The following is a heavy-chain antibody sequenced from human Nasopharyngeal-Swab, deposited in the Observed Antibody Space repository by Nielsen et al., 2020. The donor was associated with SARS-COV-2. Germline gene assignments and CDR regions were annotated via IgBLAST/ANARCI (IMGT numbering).Heavy chain of an antibody. Sequence: GGSLRLSCEASGFTFSRYGMHWVRQAPGKGLEWVTVIWFDGSKKYYADSVKGRFTVSRDNSKNTLYLQMSSLRAEDTAVYHCAKDFSTGASGCLFDWGQGTLVTVSS. V-gene: IGHV3-33*06. J-gene: IGHJ4*02. D-gene: IGHD6-19*01. CDR3: AKDFSTGASGCLFD. CDR2: IWFDGSKK. CDR1: GFTFSRYG.